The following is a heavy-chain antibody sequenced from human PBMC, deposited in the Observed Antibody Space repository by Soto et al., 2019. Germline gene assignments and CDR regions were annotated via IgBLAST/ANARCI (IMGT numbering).Heavy chain of an antibody. CDR2: TSGSGGRT. D-gene: IGHD5-12*01. CDR3: AKDTGYDPLGAFDI. V-gene: IGHV3-23*01. CDR1: GFTFSSYA. Sequence: EVQLLESGGGLVQPGGSLRLSCAASGFTFSSYAMSWVRQAPGKGLEWVSVTSGSGGRTYYADSVKGRFTISRDNSKNTLYLQMNSLRAEDTAVFYCAKDTGYDPLGAFDIWGQGTMVSVSS. J-gene: IGHJ3*02.